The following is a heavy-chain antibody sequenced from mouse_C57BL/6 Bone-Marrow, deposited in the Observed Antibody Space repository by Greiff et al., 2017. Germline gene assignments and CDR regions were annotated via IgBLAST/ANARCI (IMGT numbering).Heavy chain of an antibody. D-gene: IGHD2-4*01. CDR3: AREGGLRRGDAMDY. CDR2: IRNLAYSI. J-gene: IGHJ4*01. CDR1: GFTFSDYG. V-gene: IGHV5-15*01. Sequence: EVKLMESGGGLVQPGGSLKLSCAASGFTFSDYGMAWVRQAPRKGPEWVAFIRNLAYSIYYADTVTGRFTISRENAKNTLYLEMSSLRSEETAMYYCAREGGLRRGDAMDYWGQGTSVTVSS.